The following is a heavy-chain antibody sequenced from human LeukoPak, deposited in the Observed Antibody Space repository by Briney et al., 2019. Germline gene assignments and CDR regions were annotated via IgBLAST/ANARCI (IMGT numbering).Heavy chain of an antibody. J-gene: IGHJ6*03. Sequence: GGSLRLSCAASGFTFSSYGMHWARQAPGKGLEWVAFIRYDGSNKFYADSVRGRFTTSRDNSKNTLYLQMNSLRAEDTAVYYCAKGSPCSSTSCYYYMDVWGKGTTVTVSS. CDR2: IRYDGSNK. CDR1: GFTFSSYG. CDR3: AKGSPCSSTSCYYYMDV. D-gene: IGHD2-2*01. V-gene: IGHV3-30*02.